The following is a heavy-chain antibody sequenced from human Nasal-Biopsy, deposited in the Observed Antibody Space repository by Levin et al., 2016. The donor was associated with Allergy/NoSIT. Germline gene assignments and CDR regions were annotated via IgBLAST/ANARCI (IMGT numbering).Heavy chain of an antibody. V-gene: IGHV4-61*02. CDR2: IYPSGST. D-gene: IGHD2-15*01. Sequence: SETLSLTCTVSGASITSDSYYWTWIRQPAGKGLEWVGRIYPSGSTNYNSSLQSRVTISLDTSKNQLSLKLSSVTAADTAIYYCARGHCDIGCPGFNWFDPWGQGILVTVSS. CDR3: ARGHCDIGCPGFNWFDP. CDR1: GASITSDSYY. J-gene: IGHJ5*02.